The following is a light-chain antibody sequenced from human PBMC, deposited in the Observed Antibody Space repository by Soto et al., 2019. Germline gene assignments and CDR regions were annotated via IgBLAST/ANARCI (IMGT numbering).Light chain of an antibody. Sequence: VLTQSPATLSVSPGERVTLSSRTSQSVGSSLAWYQQVPGQAPRLLIYGASSRETGISDRFSGGGSGTEFVLTISDLQSEDFAVYSCQQYNAWPPTFGQGTKVDIK. J-gene: IGKJ1*01. CDR3: QQYNAWPPT. CDR2: GAS. CDR1: QSVGSS. V-gene: IGKV3-15*01.